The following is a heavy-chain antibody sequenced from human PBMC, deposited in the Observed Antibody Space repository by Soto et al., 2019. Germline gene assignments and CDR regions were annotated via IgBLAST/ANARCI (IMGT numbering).Heavy chain of an antibody. V-gene: IGHV3-23*01. CDR2: ISGRGGST. CDR3: AKATMTLVVIRLDS. Sequence: PGGSLRLSCAASGFTFSNYAMNWVRQAPGKGLEWVSTISGRGGSTYYADSVKGRFTISRDNSKNILYLQMNSLRAEDTAVYYCAKATMTLVVIRLDSWGQGPLVTVSS. J-gene: IGHJ4*02. D-gene: IGHD3-22*01. CDR1: GFTFSNYA.